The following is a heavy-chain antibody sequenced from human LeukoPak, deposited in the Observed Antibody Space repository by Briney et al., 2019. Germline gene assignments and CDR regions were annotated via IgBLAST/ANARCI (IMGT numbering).Heavy chain of an antibody. CDR2: ICQSGST. CDR3: ARNGPSDTLDI. J-gene: IGHJ3*02. V-gene: IGHV4-38-2*02. Sequence: SETLSLTCTVSGYSISSIHCWGWIRQPPGKGLEWIGNICQSGSTYYSPSLKSRVILSLDTSKNQFSLRLSSVTAADTAVYFCARNGPSDTLDIWGQGTMVTVSS. CDR1: GYSISSIHC.